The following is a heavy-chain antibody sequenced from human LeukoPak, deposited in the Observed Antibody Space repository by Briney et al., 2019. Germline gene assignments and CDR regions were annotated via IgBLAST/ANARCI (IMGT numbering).Heavy chain of an antibody. CDR2: MKRDGSEK. Sequence: GGSLRLSCAASGFTFSSYWMTWIRQAPGKGLEWVANMKRDGSEKYYADSVKGRFTISRDNAKNSLYLQMNSLRAEDTAVYYCARDFWSGYYELDWFDPWGQGTLVTVSS. J-gene: IGHJ5*02. CDR1: GFTFSSYW. V-gene: IGHV3-7*01. CDR3: ARDFWSGYYELDWFDP. D-gene: IGHD3-3*01.